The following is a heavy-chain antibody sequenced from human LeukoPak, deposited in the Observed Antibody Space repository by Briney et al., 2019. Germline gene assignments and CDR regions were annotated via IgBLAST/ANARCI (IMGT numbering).Heavy chain of an antibody. V-gene: IGHV1-8*01. CDR1: GYTFTSYD. J-gene: IGHJ4*02. CDR2: VNPNSGNT. CDR3: ARARSIVVVTAIEVGYYFDY. D-gene: IGHD2-21*02. Sequence: GASVKVSCKASGYTFTSYDINWVRQATGQGLEWMGWVNPNSGNTGYAQKFQGRVTMTRNTSISTAYMELSSLRSEDTAVYYCARARSIVVVTAIEVGYYFDYWGQGTLVTVSS.